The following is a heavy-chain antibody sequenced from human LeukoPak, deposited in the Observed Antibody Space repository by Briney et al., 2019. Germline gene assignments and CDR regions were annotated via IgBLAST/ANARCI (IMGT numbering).Heavy chain of an antibody. J-gene: IGHJ4*02. Sequence: PGGSLRLSCAASGFTFSSYSMNWVRQAPGKGLEWVSSISSSSSYIYYADSVKGRFTISRDNAKNSLYLQMNSLRAEDTAVYYCARLAVAGTGGDYWGQGTLVTVSS. V-gene: IGHV3-21*01. CDR2: ISSSSSYI. CDR3: ARLAVAGTGGDY. D-gene: IGHD6-19*01. CDR1: GFTFSSYS.